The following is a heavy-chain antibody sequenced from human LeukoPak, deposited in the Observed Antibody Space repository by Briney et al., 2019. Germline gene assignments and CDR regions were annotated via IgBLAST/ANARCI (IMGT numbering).Heavy chain of an antibody. CDR1: GFTFSSYN. CDR2: ISSRSSYI. Sequence: GGSLRPSCAASGFTFSSYNMKWVRQAPGKGLEWVSSISSRSSYIFYADSVKDRFTISRDNAKKSLYLQMNSLRAEDTAVYYCASGVNYFDYWGQGTLVTVSS. J-gene: IGHJ4*02. V-gene: IGHV3-21*01. D-gene: IGHD3-3*01. CDR3: ASGVNYFDY.